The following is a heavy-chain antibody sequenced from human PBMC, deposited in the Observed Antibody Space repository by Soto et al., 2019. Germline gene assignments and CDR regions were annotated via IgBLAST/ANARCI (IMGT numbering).Heavy chain of an antibody. CDR1: GGSISSSNW. CDR2: IYHSGST. D-gene: IGHD6-25*01. Sequence: QVQLQESGPGLVKPSGTLSLTCAVSGGSISSSNWWTWVRQSPGKGLDWIGEIYHSGSTNYNPSLKSRVTISVDKSKNQFSLILSSVTAADTAVYYCARDFSSSGFERWFDPWGQGTLVTVSS. J-gene: IGHJ5*02. V-gene: IGHV4-4*02. CDR3: ARDFSSSGFERWFDP.